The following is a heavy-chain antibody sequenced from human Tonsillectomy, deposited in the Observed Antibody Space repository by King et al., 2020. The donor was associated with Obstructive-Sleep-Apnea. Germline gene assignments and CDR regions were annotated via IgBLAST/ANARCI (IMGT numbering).Heavy chain of an antibody. CDR2: INHSGNT. D-gene: IGHD5-18*01. V-gene: IGHV4-34*01. CDR1: GGSFSDDY. Sequence: VQLQQWGAGLLKPSETLSLTCTVYGGSFSDDYWSWFRQPPGKGLEWIGEINHSGNTNYNPSLKSRVTISIHTPKTQFSLKLTSVTAAETAVYYCARRGRGYAYGRAWYFDLWGRGTLVTVSS. CDR3: ARRGRGYAYGRAWYFDL. J-gene: IGHJ2*01.